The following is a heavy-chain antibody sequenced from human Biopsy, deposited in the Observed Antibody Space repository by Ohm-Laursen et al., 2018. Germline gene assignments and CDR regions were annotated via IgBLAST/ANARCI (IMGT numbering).Heavy chain of an antibody. CDR3: ARVPAYPSIDGYYGLDL. CDR1: GYTFAGYS. CDR2: INPTSGNA. V-gene: IGHV1-2*02. D-gene: IGHD3-9*01. Sequence: ASVKVSCKASGYTFAGYSLHWVRQAPGHGLEWMGWINPTSGNANYAQSFQGRLTVTRDTSISTAYMELTSLTFDDTAIYYCARVPAYPSIDGYYGLDLWGQGTTVIVSS. J-gene: IGHJ6*02.